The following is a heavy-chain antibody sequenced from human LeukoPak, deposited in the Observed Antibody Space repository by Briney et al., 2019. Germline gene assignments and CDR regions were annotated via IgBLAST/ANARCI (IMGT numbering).Heavy chain of an antibody. CDR1: GFTFTNYF. CDR2: IASDGSHT. D-gene: IGHD2-21*02. V-gene: IGHV3-30*04. J-gene: IGHJ3*02. Sequence: GGSLRLSCAASGFTFTNYFMHWVRQAPGKGLEWVADIASDGSHTFYVETVKGRFTISRDNSKSTLYLQMNSLRAEDTAVYFCARERQDTVIHSGAFDIWGQATMVTVSS. CDR3: ARERQDTVIHSGAFDI.